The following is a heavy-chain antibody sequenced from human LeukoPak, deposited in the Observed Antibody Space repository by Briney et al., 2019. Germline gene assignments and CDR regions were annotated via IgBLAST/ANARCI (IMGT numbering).Heavy chain of an antibody. CDR1: GFTFSSYW. V-gene: IGHV3-7*02. D-gene: IGHD3-10*01. J-gene: IGHJ5*02. CDR3: ARGVDYGSGSYLYNWFDP. CDR2: IKGDGSGN. Sequence: GGSLRLSCAASGFTFSSYWMSWVRQAPGKGLEWGANIKGDGSGNHYVDSVRGRFTISRDNAKNSLYLQMNSLRAEDTAVYYCARGVDYGSGSYLYNWFDPWGQGTLVTVSS.